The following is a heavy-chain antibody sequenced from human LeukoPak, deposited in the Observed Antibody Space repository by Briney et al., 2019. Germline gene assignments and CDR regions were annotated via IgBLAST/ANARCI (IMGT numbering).Heavy chain of an antibody. CDR2: IYYSGST. V-gene: IGHV4-59*08. J-gene: IGHJ6*02. D-gene: IGHD6-19*01. CDR1: GGSISSYY. Sequence: SETLSLTCTVSGGSISSYYWSWIRQPPGKGLEWIGYIYYSGSTNYNPSLKSRVTTSVDTSKNQFSLKLSSVTAADAAVYYCARASGLAVAPGGYYGMDVWGQGTTVTVSS. CDR3: ARASGLAVAPGGYYGMDV.